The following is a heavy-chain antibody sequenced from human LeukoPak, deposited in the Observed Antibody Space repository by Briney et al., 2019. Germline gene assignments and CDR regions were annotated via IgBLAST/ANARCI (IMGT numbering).Heavy chain of an antibody. CDR2: IYGEGKT. J-gene: IGHJ4*02. CDR1: GVTVSTNY. CDR3: ARDSTTWSRAGY. V-gene: IGHV3-53*01. D-gene: IGHD6-13*01. Sequence: GGSLRLSCAASGVTVSTNYMIWVRQAPGKGLEWVSAIYGEGKTCYADSVKGRFTISRDDSKNTLSLQMTSLRAADTAIYYCARDSTTWSRAGYWGQGTLVTVSS.